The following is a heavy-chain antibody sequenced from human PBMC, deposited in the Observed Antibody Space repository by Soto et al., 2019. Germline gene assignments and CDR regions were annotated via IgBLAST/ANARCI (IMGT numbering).Heavy chain of an antibody. CDR2: INHSGST. CDR1: GGSFSGYY. J-gene: IGHJ3*02. D-gene: IGHD6-13*01. V-gene: IGHV4-34*01. Sequence: QVQLQQWGAGLLKPSETLSLTCAVYGGSFSGYYWSWIRQPPGKGLEWIGEINHSGSTNYNPSLKSRVTISVDTSKNQFSLKLSSVTAADTAVYYCASPTDSAAAWGAFDIWGQGTMVTVSS. CDR3: ASPTDSAAAWGAFDI.